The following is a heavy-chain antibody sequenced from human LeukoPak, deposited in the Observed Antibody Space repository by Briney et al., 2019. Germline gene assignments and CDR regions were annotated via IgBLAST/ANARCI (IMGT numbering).Heavy chain of an antibody. CDR1: GFTFSTYA. J-gene: IGHJ4*02. CDR3: ARRDGYNLDYFDY. V-gene: IGHV3-23*01. D-gene: IGHD5-24*01. Sequence: PGGSLRLSCAASGFTFSTYAMSWVRQAPGKGLEWVSAICGSDGSRYYADSVKGRFTISRDNAKNSLYLQMNSLRDEDTGVYFCARRDGYNLDYFDYWGQGTLVTVSS. CDR2: ICGSDGSR.